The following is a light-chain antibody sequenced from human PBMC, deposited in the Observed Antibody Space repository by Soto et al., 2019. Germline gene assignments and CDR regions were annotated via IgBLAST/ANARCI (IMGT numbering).Light chain of an antibody. V-gene: IGLV1-40*01. Sequence: QSVLTQPPSVSGAPGQRVTISCTGSSSNIGAGYDVHWYQQLPGTAPKLLLYGNNNRPSGLPDRFSGTKSGTSASLAITGLEDEDEDDYYCKSCDSSLSGWVFCRANKLPVL. CDR2: GNN. CDR1: SSNIGAGYD. J-gene: IGLJ3*02. CDR3: KSCDSSLSGWV.